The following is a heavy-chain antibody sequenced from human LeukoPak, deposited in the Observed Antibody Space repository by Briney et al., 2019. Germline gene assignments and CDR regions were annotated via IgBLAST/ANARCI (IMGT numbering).Heavy chain of an antibody. CDR1: GGSISSYY. J-gene: IGHJ4*02. V-gene: IGHV4-59*08. CDR3: ARLSATQWRAFDY. Sequence: SETLSLTCTVSGGSISSYYWSWIRQPPGKGLEWIGYIYYSGSTNYNPSLKSRVTISVDTSKNQFSLKLSSVTAADTAVYYCARLSATQWRAFDYWGQGTLVTLSS. D-gene: IGHD6-19*01. CDR2: IYYSGST.